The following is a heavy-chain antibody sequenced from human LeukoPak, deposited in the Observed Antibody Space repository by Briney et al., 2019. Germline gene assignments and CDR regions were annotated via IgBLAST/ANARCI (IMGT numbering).Heavy chain of an antibody. CDR2: IRSDGSNT. Sequence: GGSLRLSCAAYGFTFSTYGMHWVRQAPGKGLEWVAFIRSDGSNTYYADSVKGRFTISRDNSKNTLYMQMNSLRAEDTAVYYCAKARVHDFWSGYFDYWGQGTLVTVSS. J-gene: IGHJ4*02. CDR3: AKARVHDFWSGYFDY. V-gene: IGHV3-30*02. D-gene: IGHD3-3*01. CDR1: GFTFSTYG.